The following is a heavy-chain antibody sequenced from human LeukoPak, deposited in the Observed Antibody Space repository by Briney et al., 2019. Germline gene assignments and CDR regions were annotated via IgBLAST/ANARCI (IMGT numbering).Heavy chain of an antibody. J-gene: IGHJ4*02. CDR2: ISTSSSTI. CDR3: ARDGDGDYLFDY. Sequence: PGESLRLSCAASRFTFSSYSLNWVRQAPGKGLEWSSYISTSSSTIYYADSVKGRFTISRDNAKNSLYLQMNSLRDEDTAVYYCARDGDGDYLFDYWGQGTLVTVSS. D-gene: IGHD4-17*01. V-gene: IGHV3-48*02. CDR1: RFTFSSYS.